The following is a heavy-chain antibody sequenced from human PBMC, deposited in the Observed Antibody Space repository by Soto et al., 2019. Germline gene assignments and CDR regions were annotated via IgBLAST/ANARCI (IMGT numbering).Heavy chain of an antibody. CDR3: ARDPAALRICGFLDYGMDV. CDR1: GYTFTSYG. Sequence: QVQLVQSGAEVKKPGASVKVSCKASGYTFTSYGISWVRQAPGQGLEWMGWISAYNGNTNYAQKLQGRVTMTTDTSTSTDYMELRSLRSDDTAVYYCARDPAALRICGFLDYGMDVWGQGTTVTVSS. V-gene: IGHV1-18*01. J-gene: IGHJ6*02. CDR2: ISAYNGNT. D-gene: IGHD5-12*01.